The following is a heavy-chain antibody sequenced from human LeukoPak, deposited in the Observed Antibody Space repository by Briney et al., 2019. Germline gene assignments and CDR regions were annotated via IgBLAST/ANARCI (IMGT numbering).Heavy chain of an antibody. CDR1: GGSISSYY. J-gene: IGHJ3*02. CDR2: IYYSGST. D-gene: IGHD3-22*01. V-gene: IGHV4-59*01. Sequence: SETLSLTCTVSGGSISSYYWSWIRQPPGKGLEWIGYIYYSGSTNYNPSLKSRVTISVDTSKNQFSLKLSSVAAADTAVYYCARSPCRNCYDSSGYSSRGAFDIWGQGTMVTVSS. CDR3: ARSPCRNCYDSSGYSSRGAFDI.